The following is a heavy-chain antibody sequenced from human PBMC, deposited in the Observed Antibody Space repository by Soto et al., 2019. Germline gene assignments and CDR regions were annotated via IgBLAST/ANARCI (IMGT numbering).Heavy chain of an antibody. CDR2: TRDRANSYTT. V-gene: IGHV3-72*01. D-gene: IGHD3-22*01. CDR1: GFTFSDHY. Sequence: EVQLVESGGGLVQTGGSLRLSCAASGFTFSDHYMDWVRQAPGKGLEWVGRTRDRANSYTTEYAASVKGRFTVSRDDSKNSLYLQMDSLKPEDTAVYYAARGHDYDKRYFDLWGRGTLVTVSS. CDR3: ARGHDYDKRYFDL. J-gene: IGHJ2*01.